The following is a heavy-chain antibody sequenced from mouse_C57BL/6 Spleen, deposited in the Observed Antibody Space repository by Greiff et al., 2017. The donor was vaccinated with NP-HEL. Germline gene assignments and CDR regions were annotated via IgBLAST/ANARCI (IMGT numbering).Heavy chain of an antibody. J-gene: IGHJ2*01. CDR3: AREGGILFDY. V-gene: IGHV5-4*01. Sequence: EVMLVESGGGLVKPGGSLKLSCAASGFTFSSYAMSWVRQTPEKRLEWVATISDGGSYTYYPDNVKGRFTISRDNAKNNLYLQMSHLKSEDTAMYYCAREGGILFDYWGQGTTLTVSS. CDR1: GFTFSSYA. CDR2: ISDGGSYT.